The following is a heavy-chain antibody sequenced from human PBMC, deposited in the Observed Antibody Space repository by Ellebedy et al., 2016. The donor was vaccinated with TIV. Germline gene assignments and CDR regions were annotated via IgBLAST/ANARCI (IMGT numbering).Heavy chain of an antibody. J-gene: IGHJ4*02. CDR1: GFTFSDYY. Sequence: GGSLRLSCAASGFTFSDYYMSWIRQAPGKGLEWVSYISSSSSYTNYADSVKGRFTISRDNAKNSLYLQMNSLRAEDTAVYYCARDLLAYYYGSGSRWGYWGQGTLVTVSS. CDR3: ARDLLAYYYGSGSRWGY. CDR2: ISSSSSYT. V-gene: IGHV3-11*06. D-gene: IGHD3-10*01.